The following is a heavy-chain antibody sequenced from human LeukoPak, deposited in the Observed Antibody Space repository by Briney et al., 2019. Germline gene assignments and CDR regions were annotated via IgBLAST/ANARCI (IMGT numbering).Heavy chain of an antibody. CDR3: ARDIVATSPGYYYYYYMDV. J-gene: IGHJ6*03. V-gene: IGHV4-59*01. Sequence: PSETLSLTCTVSGDSISSYYWSWLRQPPGKGLEWIGYIYYSASTNYNPSLKSRVTISVDMSKNQFSLKLNSVTAADTAVYYCARDIVATSPGYYYYYYMDVWGKGTTVTVSS. D-gene: IGHD5-12*01. CDR1: GDSISSYY. CDR2: IYYSAST.